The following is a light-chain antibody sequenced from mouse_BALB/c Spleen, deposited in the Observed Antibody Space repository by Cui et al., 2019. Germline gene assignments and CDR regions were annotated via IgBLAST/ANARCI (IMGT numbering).Light chain of an antibody. CDR3: QQWSSYPLT. V-gene: IGKV4-55*01. CDR1: SSVSY. Sequence: HIVLLKYPAIMSASPGEKVTMTCSASSSVSYMYWYQQKPGSSPRLLIYDTSNLASGVPVRFSGSGSGTSYSLTISRMEAEDAATYYCQQWSSYPLTFGAGTKLELK. CDR2: DTS. J-gene: IGKJ5*01.